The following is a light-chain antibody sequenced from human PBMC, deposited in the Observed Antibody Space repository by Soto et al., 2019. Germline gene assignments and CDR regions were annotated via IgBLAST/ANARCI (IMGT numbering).Light chain of an antibody. CDR2: EVS. V-gene: IGLV2-14*01. Sequence: QSALTQPASVSGSLGQSITISCTGTSSDVGAYNYVSWYQQQAGKAPKLMICEVSNRPSGVSNRFSGSKSGNTASLIISGLQAEDEADYYCCSFTSITTYVFGTGTKVTVL. J-gene: IGLJ1*01. CDR3: CSFTSITTYV. CDR1: SSDVGAYNY.